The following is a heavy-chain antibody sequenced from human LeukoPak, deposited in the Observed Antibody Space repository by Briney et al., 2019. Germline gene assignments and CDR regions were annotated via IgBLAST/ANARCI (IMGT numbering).Heavy chain of an antibody. CDR3: ARDRVRDSSTWYFDY. V-gene: IGHV4-59*01. D-gene: IGHD3-22*01. J-gene: IGHJ4*02. CDR1: GDSITSFY. Sequence: PSETLSLTCTVSGDSITSFYWSWIRQPPGKGLEWVGYIYYSGSTNYNPSLKSRVTISVDTSKNQFSLKLSSLTAADTAVYYCARDRVRDSSTWYFDYWGQGTLVTVSS. CDR2: IYYSGST.